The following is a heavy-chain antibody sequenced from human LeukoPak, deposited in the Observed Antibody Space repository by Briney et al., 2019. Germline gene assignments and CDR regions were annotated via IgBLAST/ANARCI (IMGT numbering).Heavy chain of an antibody. CDR3: ASLYGDYVASDY. Sequence: GASVKVSCKASGYSFTVYYMHWVPQAPGQGLEWMGWINPNSGGTNYAQKFLGRVTMTRDTSISTAYMELSRLRSDDTAVYYCASLYGDYVASDYWGQGTLVTVSS. CDR1: GYSFTVYY. CDR2: INPNSGGT. D-gene: IGHD4-17*01. V-gene: IGHV1-2*02. J-gene: IGHJ4*02.